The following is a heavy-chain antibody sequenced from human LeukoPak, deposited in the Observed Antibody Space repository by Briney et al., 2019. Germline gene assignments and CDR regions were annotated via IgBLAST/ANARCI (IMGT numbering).Heavy chain of an antibody. J-gene: IGHJ4*02. CDR2: IFTTGGA. V-gene: IGHV4-4*07. CDR1: GGTIGTYY. CDR3: VRDGPSWGLL. Sequence: SETLSLTCTVSGGTIGTYYWSWIRQPAGKELEWIGRIFTTGGANYNPSLKSRVTMSLDTSTNLFSLKLNSVTAADTAVYYCVRDGPSWGLLWGQGALVTVSS. D-gene: IGHD7-27*01.